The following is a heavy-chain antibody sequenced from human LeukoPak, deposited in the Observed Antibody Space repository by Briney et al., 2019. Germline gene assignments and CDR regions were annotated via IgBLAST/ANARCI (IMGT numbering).Heavy chain of an antibody. Sequence: GGSLRLSCAATGFTYDDYAMHWVRQAPGKGLEWVSGISWNSGSIGYADSVKGRFTISRDNAKNSLYLQMNSLKAEDMALYYCAKARGLRLTLVRGVIIGGYIDYWGQGTLVTVSS. CDR2: ISWNSGSI. CDR1: GFTYDDYA. D-gene: IGHD3-10*01. CDR3: AKARGLRLTLVRGVIIGGYIDY. J-gene: IGHJ4*02. V-gene: IGHV3-9*03.